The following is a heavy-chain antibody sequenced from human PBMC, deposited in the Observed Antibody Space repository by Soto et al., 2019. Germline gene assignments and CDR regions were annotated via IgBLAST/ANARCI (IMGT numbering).Heavy chain of an antibody. D-gene: IGHD2-15*01. CDR2: IYPGDSDT. Sequence: GESLKISCKASGYSFSTYWIGWVRQMPGKGLEWMAIIYPGDSDTRYSPSFQGQVTISADKSISTAYLQWSSLKASDTAMYYCGYCSGGGMNGFDIWGQGTMVTVSS. J-gene: IGHJ3*02. V-gene: IGHV5-51*01. CDR3: GYCSGGGMNGFDI. CDR1: GYSFSTYW.